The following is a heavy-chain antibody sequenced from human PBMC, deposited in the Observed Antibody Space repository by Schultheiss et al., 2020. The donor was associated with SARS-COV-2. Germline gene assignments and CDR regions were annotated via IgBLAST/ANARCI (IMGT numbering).Heavy chain of an antibody. Sequence: ASVKVSCKASGYTFTSYDINWVRQATGQGLEWMGWMNPNSGNTGYAQKFQGRVTMTTDTSTSTAYMELRSLRSDDTAVYYCAADRLELRGKGDDYYYGMDVWGQGTTVTVSS. CDR3: AADRLELRGKGDDYYYGMDV. CDR1: GYTFTSYD. D-gene: IGHD1-7*01. CDR2: MNPNSGNT. J-gene: IGHJ6*02. V-gene: IGHV1-8*01.